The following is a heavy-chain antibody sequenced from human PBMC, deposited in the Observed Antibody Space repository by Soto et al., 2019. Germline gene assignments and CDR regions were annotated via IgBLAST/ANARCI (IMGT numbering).Heavy chain of an antibody. CDR2: IYYSGST. CDR1: GGSISSSSYY. D-gene: IGHD5-12*01. CDR3: ARAWLRLGPFFDY. Sequence: QLQLQESGPGLVKPSETLSLTCTVSGGSISSSSYYWGWIRQPPGKGLEWIGSIYYSGSTYYNPSLKSRVTISVDTSKTQFSLKLSSVTAADTAVYYCARAWLRLGPFFDYWGQGTLVTVSS. J-gene: IGHJ4*02. V-gene: IGHV4-39*01.